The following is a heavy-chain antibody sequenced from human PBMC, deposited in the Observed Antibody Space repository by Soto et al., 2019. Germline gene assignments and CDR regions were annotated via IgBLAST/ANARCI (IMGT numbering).Heavy chain of an antibody. D-gene: IGHD2-2*01. V-gene: IGHV1-2*02. J-gene: IGHJ6*02. CDR2: INPNSGGT. Sequence: QVQLVQSGAEVKKPGASVKVSCKASGYTFTGYYMHWVRQAPGQGLEWMGWINPNSGGTNYAQKFQGRVTMTRDTSISTAYIELSRLRSDDTAVYYCARGEEGDCSSTSCYLHYYGMDVWGQGTTVTVSS. CDR1: GYTFTGYY. CDR3: ARGEEGDCSSTSCYLHYYGMDV.